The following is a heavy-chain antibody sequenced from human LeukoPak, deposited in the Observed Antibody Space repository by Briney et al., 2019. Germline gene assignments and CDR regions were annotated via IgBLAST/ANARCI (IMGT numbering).Heavy chain of an antibody. D-gene: IGHD4-23*01. CDR3: AKDGVRWAFDI. V-gene: IGHV3-23*01. J-gene: IGHJ3*02. CDR2: LIRRGGST. CDR1: GFPFSCYG. Sequence: GGSLRLSCAASGFPFSCYGMSWVRQAPGKGLEWVSSLIRRGGSTYYADSVKGRFTISRDNSKNTLYLQMNSLRAEDTAVYYCAKDGVRWAFDIWGQGTMVTVSS.